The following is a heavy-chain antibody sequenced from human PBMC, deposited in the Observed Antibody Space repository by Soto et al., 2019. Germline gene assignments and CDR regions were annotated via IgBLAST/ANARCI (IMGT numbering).Heavy chain of an antibody. D-gene: IGHD3-22*01. CDR2: IYYSGST. V-gene: IGHV4-59*01. J-gene: IGHJ4*02. Sequence: QVQLQESGPGLVKPSETLSLTCTVSGGSISSYYWNWIRQPPGKGLEWIGYIYYSGSTNYNPPLNSRLAISVDTSKHHFSLKLYSVLAAVTAVYYCARQGDRGYYFDESGYFDYWGQGTLGTVSS. CDR3: ARQGDRGYYFDESGYFDY. CDR1: GGSISSYY.